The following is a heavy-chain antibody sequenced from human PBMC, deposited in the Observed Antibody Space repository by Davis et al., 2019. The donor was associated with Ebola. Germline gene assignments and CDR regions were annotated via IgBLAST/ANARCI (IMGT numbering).Heavy chain of an antibody. CDR2: IYYSGTT. V-gene: IGHV4-39*07. CDR3: ARGMYNWKRLTYYYYYMDV. J-gene: IGHJ6*03. D-gene: IGHD1-1*01. CDR1: GGSISRSSYY. Sequence: PSETLSLTCTVSGGSISRSSYYCGWIRQPPGKGLEWIGSIYYSGTTYYNESLKSRVTISVDTSKNQFSLKLSSVTAADTAVYYCARGMYNWKRLTYYYYYMDVWGKGTTVTVSS.